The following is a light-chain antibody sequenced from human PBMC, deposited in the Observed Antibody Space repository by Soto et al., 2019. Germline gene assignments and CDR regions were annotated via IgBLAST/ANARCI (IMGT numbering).Light chain of an antibody. CDR3: QTWDTGIRV. V-gene: IGLV4-69*01. Sequence: QSVLTQSPSASASLGASVKLTCTLSSGHSNYVIAWHQQQPEKGTRYLMKLNSDGSHSKGDGIPDRFSGSSPGAERYLTISSLQSEDEADYYCQTWDTGIRVFGGGTKVTVL. CDR1: SGHSNYV. CDR2: LNSDGSH. J-gene: IGLJ2*01.